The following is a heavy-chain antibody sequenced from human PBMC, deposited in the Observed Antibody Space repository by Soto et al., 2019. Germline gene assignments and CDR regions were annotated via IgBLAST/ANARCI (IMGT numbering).Heavy chain of an antibody. D-gene: IGHD5-12*01. Sequence: PGGSLRLSCAASGFTFSRYSMNWVRQAPWKGLEWVSYISSSSSTMYYADSVKGRFTISRDNAKNSLYLQMNSLRVEDTALYYCATGYSGPGGAFDIWGQGTMVTVS. J-gene: IGHJ3*02. CDR3: ATGYSGPGGAFDI. CDR2: ISSSSSTM. CDR1: GFTFSRYS. V-gene: IGHV3-48*01.